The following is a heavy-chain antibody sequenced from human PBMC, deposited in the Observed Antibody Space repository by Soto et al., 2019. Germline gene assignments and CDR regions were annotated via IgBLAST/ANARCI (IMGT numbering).Heavy chain of an antibody. V-gene: IGHV3-30-3*01. CDR1: GFIFSSYA. CDR2: ISDDGSTK. D-gene: IGHD4-17*01. J-gene: IGHJ5*02. CDR3: TRADVTVTLSVFDP. Sequence: QVQLVESGGGVVQPGRSLRLSCAASGFIFSSYAMHWVRQAPGKGLEWVALISDDGSTKYYADSVKGRFTISRDTSRNTLYLQMSSLSAEDTAVYYCTRADVTVTLSVFDPWGQGTLVTVSS.